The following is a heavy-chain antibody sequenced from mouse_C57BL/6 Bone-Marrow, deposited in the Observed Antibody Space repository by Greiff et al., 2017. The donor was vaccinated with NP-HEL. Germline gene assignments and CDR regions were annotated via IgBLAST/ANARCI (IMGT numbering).Heavy chain of an antibody. CDR2: IHPNSGST. Sequence: QVQLQQPGAELVKPGASVKLSCKASGYTFTSYWMHWVKQRPGQGLEWIGMIHPNSGSTNYNEKFKSKATLTVDKSSSTAYMQLSSLTSEDSAVYYCASPITTVVATLDYWYFDVWGTGTTVTVSS. CDR1: GYTFTSYW. J-gene: IGHJ1*03. D-gene: IGHD1-1*01. CDR3: ASPITTVVATLDYWYFDV. V-gene: IGHV1-64*01.